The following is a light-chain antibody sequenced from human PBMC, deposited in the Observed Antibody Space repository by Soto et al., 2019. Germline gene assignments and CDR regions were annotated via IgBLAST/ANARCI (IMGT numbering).Light chain of an antibody. V-gene: IGKV3-11*01. Sequence: EIVLTKSPATLSLSPGERATLSCRASQSVSSFLAWYQQKPGQAPRLLIYDTSKRATGIPARFSGSGSATDFTLTISSLEPEDFAVYFCQQRISWPQTFGQGTKVDIK. CDR1: QSVSSF. CDR2: DTS. J-gene: IGKJ1*01. CDR3: QQRISWPQT.